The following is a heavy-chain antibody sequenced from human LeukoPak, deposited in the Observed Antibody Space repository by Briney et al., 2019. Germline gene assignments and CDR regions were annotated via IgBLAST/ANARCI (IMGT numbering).Heavy chain of an antibody. D-gene: IGHD2-21*02. Sequence: PGGSLRLSCAASGFSVSSNYMSWVRQAPGKGLEWVSVIYSGGSTYYADSVKGRFTISRDNSKNTLYLRMNSLRAEDTAVYYCARMVVTATDTFDYWGQGTLVTVSS. J-gene: IGHJ4*02. CDR2: IYSGGST. CDR3: ARMVVTATDTFDY. V-gene: IGHV3-53*01. CDR1: GFSVSSNY.